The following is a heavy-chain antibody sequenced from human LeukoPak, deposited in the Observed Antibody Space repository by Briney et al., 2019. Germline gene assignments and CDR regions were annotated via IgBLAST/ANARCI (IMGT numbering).Heavy chain of an antibody. CDR1: GFTFTSYA. D-gene: IGHD6-19*01. CDR3: AKALGSSGWHDFDY. Sequence: PGGSLRLSCAASGFTFTSYAMTWVRQAPGKGLEWVSTVSGSGGSTYYADSVEGRFTISRDDSKSTLYLQMNSLRADDTAVYYCAKALGSSGWHDFDYWGQGTLVTVSS. CDR2: VSGSGGST. J-gene: IGHJ4*02. V-gene: IGHV3-23*01.